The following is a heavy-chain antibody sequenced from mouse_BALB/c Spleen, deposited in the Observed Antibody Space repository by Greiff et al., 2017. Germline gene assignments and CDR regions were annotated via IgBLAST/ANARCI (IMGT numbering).Heavy chain of an antibody. J-gene: IGHJ3*01. Sequence: VHLVESGPGLVAPSQSLSITCTVSGFSLTSYGVHWVRQPPGKGLEWLGVIWAGGSTNYNSALMSRLSISKDNSKSQVFLKMNSLQTDDTAMYYCASRSWFAYWGQGTLVTVSA. CDR3: ASRSWFAY. CDR1: GFSLTSYG. V-gene: IGHV2-9*02. D-gene: IGHD2-14*01. CDR2: IWAGGST.